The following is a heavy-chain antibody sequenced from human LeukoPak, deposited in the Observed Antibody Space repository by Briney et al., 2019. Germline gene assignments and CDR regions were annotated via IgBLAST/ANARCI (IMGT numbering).Heavy chain of an antibody. V-gene: IGHV3-9*01. CDR3: AKASSGYYSAILG. Sequence: GRSLRLSCAASGFTFDDYAMHWVRQAPGKGLEWVSGINWNSNNIDYADSVKGRFTISRDNGKNSLYLQMNSLGAEDTALYYCAKASSGYYSAILGWGQGTLVTVSS. CDR1: GFTFDDYA. J-gene: IGHJ4*02. CDR2: INWNSNNI. D-gene: IGHD3-22*01.